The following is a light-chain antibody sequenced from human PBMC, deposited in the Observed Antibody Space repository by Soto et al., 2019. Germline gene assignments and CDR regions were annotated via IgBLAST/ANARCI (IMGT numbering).Light chain of an antibody. V-gene: IGKV3D-15*01. Sequence: DIVLTQFPGTLSLSPGEKATLSCRSRQSVSSNHLAWYQQKPGQAPRLLIYGGSSRATGIPVRFSGSGSGTESTLTISSLQSEDFAVYYCQQHNNWPPITFGQGTRLEIK. CDR2: GGS. CDR3: QQHNNWPPIT. CDR1: QSVSSN. J-gene: IGKJ5*01.